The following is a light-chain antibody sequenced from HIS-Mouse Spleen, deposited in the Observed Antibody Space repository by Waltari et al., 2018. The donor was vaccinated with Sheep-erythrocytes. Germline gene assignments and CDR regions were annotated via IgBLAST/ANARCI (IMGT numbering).Light chain of an antibody. V-gene: IGKV3-15*01. CDR3: QQYNNWPRT. J-gene: IGKJ1*01. CDR2: GAS. Sequence: EIVMTQSPATLSVSPGESAPLSCRASQWVSSNLAWYQQKPGQAPRLLIYGASTRATGIPARFSGSGSGTEFTLTISSMQSEDFAVYYCQQYNNWPRTFGQGTKVEIK. CDR1: QWVSSN.